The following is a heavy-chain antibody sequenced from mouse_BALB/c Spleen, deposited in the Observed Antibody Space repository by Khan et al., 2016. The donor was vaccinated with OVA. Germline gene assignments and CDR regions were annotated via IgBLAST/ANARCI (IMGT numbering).Heavy chain of an antibody. D-gene: IGHD1-1*01. CDR1: GYSITSNYA. Sequence: EVQLQESGPGLVKPSQSLSLTCTVTGYSITSNYAWNWIRQFPGNKLEWMGYISYSGSTHYNPSLKSRISITRDTTKNQFFLQWNSVTPEDTVTYYCARGNYYGYAMDYWGQGTSITVSS. CDR3: ARGNYYGYAMDY. J-gene: IGHJ4*01. CDR2: ISYSGST. V-gene: IGHV3-2*02.